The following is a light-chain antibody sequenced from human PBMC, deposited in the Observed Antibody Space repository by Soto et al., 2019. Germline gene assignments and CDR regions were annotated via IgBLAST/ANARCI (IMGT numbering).Light chain of an antibody. CDR3: QSYDNNLSGGV. J-gene: IGLJ3*02. V-gene: IGLV1-40*01. CDR2: GST. CDR1: SFNLGANYH. Sequence: QSVLTQPPSVSGAPGQRVTISCTGSSFNLGANYHVHWYQQLPGRAPKLLIYGSTNRPSGVPDRISGSKSGTSASLAITGLQAEDEADYYCQSYDNNLSGGVFGGGTKLTV.